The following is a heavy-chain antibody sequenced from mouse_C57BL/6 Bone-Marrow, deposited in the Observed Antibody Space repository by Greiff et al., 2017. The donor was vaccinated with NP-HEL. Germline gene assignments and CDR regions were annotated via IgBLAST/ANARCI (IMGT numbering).Heavy chain of an antibody. CDR2: ISSGSSTI. V-gene: IGHV5-17*01. Sequence: EVKLVESGGGLVKPGGSLKLSCAASGFTFSDYGMHWVRQAPEKGLEWVAYISSGSSTIYYADTVKGRFTISRDNAKNTLFLQMTSLRSEDTAMYYCARVTTVVAGGFDYWGQGTTLTVSS. CDR3: ARVTTVVAGGFDY. D-gene: IGHD1-1*01. J-gene: IGHJ2*01. CDR1: GFTFSDYG.